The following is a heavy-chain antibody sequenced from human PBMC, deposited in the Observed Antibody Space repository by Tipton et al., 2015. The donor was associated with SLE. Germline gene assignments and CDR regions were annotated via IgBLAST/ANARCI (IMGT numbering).Heavy chain of an antibody. D-gene: IGHD6-19*01. V-gene: IGHV4-38-2*02. CDR1: GYSISSGFY. CDR2: IYHSGST. CDR3: ARRRGEQWLVRVFDY. Sequence: TLSLTCTVSGYSISSGFYWGWIRQPPGKGLEWIGNIYHSGSTFYNPSLKSRVTISVDTSKNQFSLKLTSVTAADTAVYYCARRRGEQWLVRVFDYWGQGTLVTVSS. J-gene: IGHJ4*02.